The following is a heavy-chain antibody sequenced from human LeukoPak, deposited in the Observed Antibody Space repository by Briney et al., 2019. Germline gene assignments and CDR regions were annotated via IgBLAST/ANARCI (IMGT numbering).Heavy chain of an antibody. D-gene: IGHD4-17*01. CDR2: ISYDGNNK. CDR1: GFTFSSYG. J-gene: IGHJ4*02. Sequence: GGSLRLSCAASGFTFSSYGMHWVRQAPGKGLEWVAVISYDGNNKYYADSVKGRFATSRDNSKNTLYLQMNSLRAEDTAVYDCARDRYGALFDYWGQGTLVTVSS. CDR3: ARDRYGALFDY. V-gene: IGHV3-30*03.